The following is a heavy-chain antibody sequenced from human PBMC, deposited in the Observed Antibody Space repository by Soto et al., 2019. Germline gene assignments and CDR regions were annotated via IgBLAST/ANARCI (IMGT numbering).Heavy chain of an antibody. V-gene: IGHV1-2*02. CDR1: GYTFTGYY. D-gene: IGHD2-2*01. CDR3: ASGSDLYCSSTSCSLLWFDP. Sequence: GASVEVSCKXSGYTFTGYYMHWVRQAPGQGLEWMGWINPNSGGTNYAQKFQGRVTMTRDTSISTAYMELSRLRSDDTAVYYCASGSDLYCSSTSCSLLWFDPWGQGTLVTVSS. CDR2: INPNSGGT. J-gene: IGHJ5*02.